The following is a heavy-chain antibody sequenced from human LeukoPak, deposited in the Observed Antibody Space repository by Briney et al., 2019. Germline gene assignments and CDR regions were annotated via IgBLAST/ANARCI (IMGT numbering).Heavy chain of an antibody. D-gene: IGHD4-17*01. CDR1: SGSISTSNYY. V-gene: IGHV4-39*06. J-gene: IGHJ4*02. CDR3: AKGSRHAGDYWYYFDY. CDR2: IFYSGST. Sequence: ASETLSLTCTVSSGSISTSNYYWGWVRQPPGKALEWIGNIFYSGSTYYSPSLKSRVTISLDTSRNQFTLKLNSVTAADTAVYYCAKGSRHAGDYWYYFDYWGQGTLVTVSS.